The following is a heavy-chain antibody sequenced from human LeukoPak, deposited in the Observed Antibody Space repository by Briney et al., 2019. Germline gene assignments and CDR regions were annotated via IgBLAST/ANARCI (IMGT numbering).Heavy chain of an antibody. J-gene: IGHJ4*02. CDR3: ATFRWGVGFEY. D-gene: IGHD3-16*01. Sequence: SETLSLTCAVYGGSFSGSFSDYYWTWLRQTPGKGLEWIGEIHHSGSTNYNPSLKSRVTISVDTSKNQFSLKLNSLTAADTAVYYCATFRWGVGFEYWGQGTLATVSS. CDR2: IHHSGST. V-gene: IGHV4-34*01. CDR1: GGSFSGSFSDYY.